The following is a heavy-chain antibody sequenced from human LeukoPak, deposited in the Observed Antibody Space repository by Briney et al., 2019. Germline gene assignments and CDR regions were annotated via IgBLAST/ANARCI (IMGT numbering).Heavy chain of an antibody. CDR1: GYTFTSYA. CDR3: AREDDTGRYMGDDAFDI. Sequence: SVKVSCKASGYTFTSYAISWVRQAPGQGLEWMGGIIPMSDTANYPQKFRGRLTITADIPTSTVYMELSSLRSEDTAVYYCAREDDTGRYMGDDAFDIWGQGTMVTVSS. D-gene: IGHD1-26*01. V-gene: IGHV1-69*06. J-gene: IGHJ3*02. CDR2: IIPMSDTA.